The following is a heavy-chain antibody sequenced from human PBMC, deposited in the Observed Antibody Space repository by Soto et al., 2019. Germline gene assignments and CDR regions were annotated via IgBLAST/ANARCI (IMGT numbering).Heavy chain of an antibody. CDR2: IYPAGSNT. CDR3: ARRRAWNDAFDF. D-gene: IGHD1-1*01. Sequence: PGESLKISCKGSGYSFTSYWIGWVRQMPGKGLEWMGIIYPAGSNTRYRPPFQGQVTFSADKSLTTAYLQWNSLKASDTAKYYCARRRAWNDAFDFWGQGTLVTVSS. CDR1: GYSFTSYW. J-gene: IGHJ4*02. V-gene: IGHV5-51*01.